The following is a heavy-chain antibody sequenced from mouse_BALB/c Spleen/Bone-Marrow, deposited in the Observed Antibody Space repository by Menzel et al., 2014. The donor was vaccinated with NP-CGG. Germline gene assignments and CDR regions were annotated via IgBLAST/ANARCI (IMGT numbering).Heavy chain of an antibody. Sequence: EVQLVESGGGLVKLGGSLKLSCAASGFTFXSYYMSWVRQTPEKRLELVAAINSNGGGTYYPDTVKGRFTISRDNAKNTLYLQMSSLRSEDTALYYCARRFTTGVTTGAMDYWGQGTSVTVSS. D-gene: IGHD1-1*01. V-gene: IGHV5-6-2*01. J-gene: IGHJ4*01. CDR2: INSNGGGT. CDR1: GFTFXSYY. CDR3: ARRFTTGVTTGAMDY.